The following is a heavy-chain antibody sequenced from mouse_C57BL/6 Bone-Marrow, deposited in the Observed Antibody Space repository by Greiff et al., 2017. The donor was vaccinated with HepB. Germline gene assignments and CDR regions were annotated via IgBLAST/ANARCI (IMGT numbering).Heavy chain of an antibody. CDR1: GFSFNTYA. V-gene: IGHV10-1*01. Sequence: DVKLVESGGGLVQPKGSLKLSCAASGFSFNTYAMNWVRQAPGKGLEWVARIRSKSNNYATYYADSVKDRFTISRDDSESMLYLQMNNLKTEDTAMDYCVRHYYGSWEDYAMDYWGQGTSVTVSS. CDR2: IRSKSNNYAT. CDR3: VRHYYGSWEDYAMDY. J-gene: IGHJ4*01. D-gene: IGHD1-1*01.